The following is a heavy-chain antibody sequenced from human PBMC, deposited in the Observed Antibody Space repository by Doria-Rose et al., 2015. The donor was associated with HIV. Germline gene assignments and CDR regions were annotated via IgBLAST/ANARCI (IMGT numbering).Heavy chain of an antibody. J-gene: IGHJ4*02. D-gene: IGHD6-13*01. V-gene: IGHV2-26*01. Sequence: VTLKESGPVLVKPTETLTLTCTVSGVSLSSPGMGVSWIRQPPGKALEWLANIFPDDERSYKSSLNSRLTISRGTSRSQVVLTMTDMDPVDTATYYCARIKSSRWYHKYYFDFWGQGTLVIVSA. CDR3: ARIKSSRWYHKYYFDF. CDR1: GVSLSSPGMG. CDR2: IFPDDER.